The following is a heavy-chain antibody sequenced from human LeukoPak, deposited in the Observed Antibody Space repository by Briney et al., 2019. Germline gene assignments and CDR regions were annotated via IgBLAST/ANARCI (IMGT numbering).Heavy chain of an antibody. CDR3: AKVSLQYYYDSSGYRRGAYYYGMDV. V-gene: IGHV3-23*01. D-gene: IGHD3-22*01. CDR1: GFTFSSYA. Sequence: GGSLRLSCAASGFTFSSYAMSWVRQAPGKGLEWVSAISGSGGSTYYADSVKGRFTISRDNSKNTLYLQMNSLRAEDTAVYYCAKVSLQYYYDSSGYRRGAYYYGMDVWGQGTTVTVSS. CDR2: ISGSGGST. J-gene: IGHJ6*02.